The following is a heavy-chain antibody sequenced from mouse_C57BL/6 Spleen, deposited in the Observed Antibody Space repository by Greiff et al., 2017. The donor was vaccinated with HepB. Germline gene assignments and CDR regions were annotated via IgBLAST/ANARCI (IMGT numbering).Heavy chain of an antibody. Sequence: VMLVESGPGLVQPSQSLSITCTVSGFSLTSYGVHWVRQSPGKGLEWLGVIWSGGSTDYNAAFISRLSISKDNSKSQVFFKMNSLQADDTAIYYCARNEGYYSIHAMDYWGQGTSVTVSS. CDR1: GFSLTSYG. J-gene: IGHJ4*01. V-gene: IGHV2-2*01. CDR2: IWSGGST. CDR3: ARNEGYYSIHAMDY. D-gene: IGHD2-3*01.